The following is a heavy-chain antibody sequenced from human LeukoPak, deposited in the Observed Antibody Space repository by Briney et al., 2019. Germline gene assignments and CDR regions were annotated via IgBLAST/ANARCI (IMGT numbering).Heavy chain of an antibody. V-gene: IGHV4-31*03. CDR2: IYYSGST. CDR1: GGSISSGGYY. Sequence: SETLSLTCTVSGGSISSGGYYWRWIRQHPGTGLEWIGYIYYSGSTYYNPSLKSRVTISVDTSKNQFSLKLSSVTAADTAVYYCARSGPYYGSGSCFDYWGQGTLVTVSS. CDR3: ARSGPYYGSGSCFDY. D-gene: IGHD3-10*01. J-gene: IGHJ4*02.